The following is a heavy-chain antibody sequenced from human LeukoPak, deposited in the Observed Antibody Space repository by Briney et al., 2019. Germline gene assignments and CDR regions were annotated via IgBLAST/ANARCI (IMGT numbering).Heavy chain of an antibody. CDR3: AREVPYRGAFDF. CDR1: GYAFTSYY. Sequence: ASVKVSCKASGYAFTSYYMHWVRQAPGQGLEWMGIINLSGGSTSYAQKFQGRVTMTRDTSTSTVYMELSSLRSEDTAVYYCAREVPYRGAFDFWGQGTMVTVSS. CDR2: INLSGGST. J-gene: IGHJ3*01. V-gene: IGHV1-46*01. D-gene: IGHD2-2*01.